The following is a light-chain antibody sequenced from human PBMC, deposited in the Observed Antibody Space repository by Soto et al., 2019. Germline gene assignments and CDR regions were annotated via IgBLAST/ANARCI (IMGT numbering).Light chain of an antibody. CDR3: CSYPGSSILYV. CDR2: EVS. V-gene: IGLV2-23*02. CDR1: SNYNL. J-gene: IGLJ1*01. Sequence: QSALTQPASVSGSPGQSITISCTGTSNYNLVSWYQQHPGKAPKLVIYEVSERPSGVSNRFSGSKSGNTASLTISGLQAEVEADYYCCSYPGSSILYVFGTGTRSPS.